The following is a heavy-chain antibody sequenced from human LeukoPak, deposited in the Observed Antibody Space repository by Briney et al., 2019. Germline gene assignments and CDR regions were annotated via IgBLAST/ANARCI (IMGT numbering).Heavy chain of an antibody. D-gene: IGHD3-3*01. CDR2: IYYSGST. J-gene: IGHJ4*02. CDR3: ARQWGHYDFWSGYQYYFDY. V-gene: IGHV4-39*01. CDR1: GGSIRSSSYY. Sequence: PSETLSLTCTVSGGSIRSSSYYWGWIRQPPGKGLEWIGSIYYSGSTYYNPSLKSRVTISVDTSKNQFSLKLSSVTAADTAVYYCARQWGHYDFWSGYQYYFDYWGQGTLVTVSS.